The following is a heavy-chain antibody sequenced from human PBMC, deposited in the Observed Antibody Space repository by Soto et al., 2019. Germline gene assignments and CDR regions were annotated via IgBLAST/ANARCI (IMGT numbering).Heavy chain of an antibody. CDR1: GFTFIAYG. Sequence: GGSLRLSCAASGFTFIAYGMHWVLQAPGKGLEWVAVISDDGNDKKYADSVKGRFTISRDNSKNTLYLQMNSLRAEDTAVYYCARDYTAMVYYFDYWGQGTLVTVSS. D-gene: IGHD5-18*01. V-gene: IGHV3-30*03. CDR3: ARDYTAMVYYFDY. J-gene: IGHJ4*02. CDR2: ISDDGNDK.